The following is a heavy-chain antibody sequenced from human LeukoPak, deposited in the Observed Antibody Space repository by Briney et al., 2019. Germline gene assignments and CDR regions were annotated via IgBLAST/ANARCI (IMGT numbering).Heavy chain of an antibody. CDR2: IYSEGTT. Sequence: GGSLRLSCAASGFTVSNNYMIWIRQAPGKGPEWVSLIYSEGTTSYADSVKGRFTISRDNAKNSLYLQMNSLRAEDTAVYYCARARTRYSGSYGGAFDIWGQGTMVTVSS. V-gene: IGHV3-66*01. D-gene: IGHD1-26*01. J-gene: IGHJ3*02. CDR1: GFTVSNNY. CDR3: ARARTRYSGSYGGAFDI.